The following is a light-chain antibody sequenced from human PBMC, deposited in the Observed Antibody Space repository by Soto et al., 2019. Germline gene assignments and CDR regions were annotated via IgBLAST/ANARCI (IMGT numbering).Light chain of an antibody. CDR2: RAS. V-gene: IGKV3-20*01. J-gene: IGKJ2*01. CDR1: ENVRSNY. Sequence: DIVLTQSPGTLSLSPGERATLSCRASENVRSNYLAWYQQKPGQAPRLLMFRASTRATGIPDRFSGRGSGADFTLTISRLEPDDFAVFYCQQYATAPYTFGQGTKVDIK. CDR3: QQYATAPYT.